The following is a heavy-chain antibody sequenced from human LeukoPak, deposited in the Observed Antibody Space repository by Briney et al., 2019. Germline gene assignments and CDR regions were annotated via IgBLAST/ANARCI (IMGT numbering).Heavy chain of an antibody. J-gene: IGHJ4*02. CDR1: GYTLTELS. CDR2: FDPEDGET. CDR3: ARVESWESNISNYLDY. D-gene: IGHD3-10*01. Sequence: ASVKVSCKVSGYTLTELSMHWVRQAPGKGLEWMGSFDPEDGETIYAQKFQGRVTMTRDMSTSTVYMELSSLRSEDTAVYYCARVESWESNISNYLDYWGQGTLVTVSS. V-gene: IGHV1-24*01.